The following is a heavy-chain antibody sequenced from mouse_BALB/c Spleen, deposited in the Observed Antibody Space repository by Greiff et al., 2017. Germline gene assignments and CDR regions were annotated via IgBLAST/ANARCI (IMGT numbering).Heavy chain of an antibody. CDR2: ISYSGST. V-gene: IGHV3-2*02. CDR1: GYSITSDYA. CDR3: ARNYGPYFDY. D-gene: IGHD1-2*01. J-gene: IGHJ2*01. Sequence: EVQGVESGPGLVKPSQSLSLTCTVTGYSITSDYAWNWIRQFPGNKLEWMGYISYSGSTSYNPSLKSRISITRDTSKNQFFLQLNSVTTEDTATYYCARNYGPYFDYWGQGTTLTVSS.